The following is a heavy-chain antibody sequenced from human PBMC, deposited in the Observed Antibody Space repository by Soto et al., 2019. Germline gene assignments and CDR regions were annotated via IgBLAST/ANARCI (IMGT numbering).Heavy chain of an antibody. CDR3: ARHRWGSGSYSGLLDF. D-gene: IGHD3-10*01. V-gene: IGHV4-39*01. J-gene: IGHJ4*02. CDR2: VYYSGST. Sequence: SETLSLTCTVSGGSISSSSYYWGWIRQPPGKGLEWIGTVYYSGSTNYNPSLQSRVTISVDTSQNQFSLRLTSVTAADTAVYYCARHRWGSGSYSGLLDFWGQGTLVTVSS. CDR1: GGSISSSSYY.